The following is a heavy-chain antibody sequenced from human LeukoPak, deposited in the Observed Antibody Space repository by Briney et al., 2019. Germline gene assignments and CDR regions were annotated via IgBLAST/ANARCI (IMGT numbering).Heavy chain of an antibody. J-gene: IGHJ6*03. V-gene: IGHV1-69*05. CDR2: IIPIFGTA. Sequence: SVKVSCKASGGTFSSYAISWVRQAPGQGLEWMGRIIPIFGTANYAQKFQGRVTITTDESTSTAYMELSSLRSEDTAVYYCARVVSGVGATTYYYYMDVWGKGTTVTVSS. CDR3: ARVVSGVGATTYYYYMDV. D-gene: IGHD1-26*01. CDR1: GGTFSSYA.